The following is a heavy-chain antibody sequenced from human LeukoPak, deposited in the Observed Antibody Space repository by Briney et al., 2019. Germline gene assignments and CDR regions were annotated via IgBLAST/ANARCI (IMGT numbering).Heavy chain of an antibody. D-gene: IGHD3-10*01. J-gene: IGHJ4*02. CDR2: IYWDDDK. Sequence: SGPTQFKPTQTLTLTCTFSGFSLSTSGVGVGWIRQPPGKALEWLALIYWDDDKRYSPSLKSRLTITKDTSKNQVVLTMTNMDPVDTATYYCARLTEITMVRGVIRALFDYWGQGTLVTVSS. CDR1: GFSLSTSGVG. V-gene: IGHV2-5*02. CDR3: ARLTEITMVRGVIRALFDY.